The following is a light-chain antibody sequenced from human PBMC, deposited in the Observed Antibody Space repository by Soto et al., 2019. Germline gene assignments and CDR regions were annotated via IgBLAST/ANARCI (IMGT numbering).Light chain of an antibody. J-gene: IGLJ1*01. Sequence: QSLLTQPASASASPGQSITSSSVGTSSDIGDYNYVSWYQQHPGKVPKVIIYDVSNRASGVSYRSSGTKSGNTASLTVSGFQAEDEAHYYCCSYKRSVTRLFGTGTKATV. V-gene: IGLV2-14*01. CDR1: SSDIGDYNY. CDR3: CSYKRSVTRL. CDR2: DVS.